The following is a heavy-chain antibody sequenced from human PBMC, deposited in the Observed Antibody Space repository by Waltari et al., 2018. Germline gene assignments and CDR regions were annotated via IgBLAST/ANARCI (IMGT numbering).Heavy chain of an antibody. Sequence: EVLLVESGGGLVKPGGSLRLSCAASGFTFSTYTMNWVRQAPGKGLEWVSSINSGSTSIYYADSVKGRFTISRDNAKNSLYLQMNSPRAEDTALYYCAREVRRNWFDPWGQGTLVTVSS. V-gene: IGHV3-21*01. CDR3: AREVRRNWFDP. CDR2: INSGSTSI. CDR1: GFTFSTYT. J-gene: IGHJ5*02.